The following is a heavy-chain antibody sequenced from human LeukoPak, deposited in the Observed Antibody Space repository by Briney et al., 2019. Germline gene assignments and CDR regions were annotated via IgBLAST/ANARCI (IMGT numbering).Heavy chain of an antibody. J-gene: IGHJ4*01. V-gene: IGHV4-31*03. CDR1: GSSIGSGGYY. CDR2: IYQNGNT. Sequence: SETLSLTCTVSGSSIGSGGYYWSWIRLQSGKGLEWIGYIYQNGNTFYNPSLRSRLRVSLDTSKNQFSLNLTSVFAADTAVYYCARLYGDYGLGYHFQDWGHGIQVTVSS. D-gene: IGHD4-17*01. CDR3: ARLYGDYGLGYHFQD.